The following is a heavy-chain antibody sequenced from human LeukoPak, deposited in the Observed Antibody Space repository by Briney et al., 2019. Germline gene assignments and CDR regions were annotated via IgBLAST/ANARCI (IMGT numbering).Heavy chain of an antibody. D-gene: IGHD5-18*01. V-gene: IGHV3-7*04. CDR1: GFTFSSYA. CDR2: IKQDGSEK. Sequence: GGSLRLSCAASGFTFSSYAMSWVRQAPGKGLEWVANIKQDGSEKYYVDSVKGQFTISRDNAKNSLYLQMNSLRAEDTAVYYCATDTAMVTNPLDYWGQGTLVTVSS. J-gene: IGHJ4*02. CDR3: ATDTAMVTNPLDY.